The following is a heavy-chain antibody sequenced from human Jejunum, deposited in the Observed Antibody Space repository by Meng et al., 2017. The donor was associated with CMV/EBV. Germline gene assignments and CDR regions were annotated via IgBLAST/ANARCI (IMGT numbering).Heavy chain of an antibody. J-gene: IGHJ5*02. Sequence: ASGFTFSNYAMHWVRHTPGKGLEWVAVISNDGGSKNYADSVKGRFTISRDNAKNSLYLQMNSLRAEDTAVYYCARDEGTHGWFDPWGQGTLVTVSS. V-gene: IGHV3-30*14. D-gene: IGHD3-10*01. CDR3: ARDEGTHGWFDP. CDR1: GFTFSNYA. CDR2: ISNDGGSK.